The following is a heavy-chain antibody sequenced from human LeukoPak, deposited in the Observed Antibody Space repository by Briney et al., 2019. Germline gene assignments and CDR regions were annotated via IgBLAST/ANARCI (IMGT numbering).Heavy chain of an antibody. CDR3: ARGTNWAFDS. CDR2: ITTSSDR. CDR1: GFTFSSYA. Sequence: GGSLRLSCAASGFTFSSYAMNWVRQAPGKGLEWVSSITTSSDRYYPDSLKGRFTVSRDNAENSLYLQMNSLRAEDTAVCYCARGTNWAFDSWGQGTLVTVSS. J-gene: IGHJ4*02. V-gene: IGHV3-21*04. D-gene: IGHD7-27*01.